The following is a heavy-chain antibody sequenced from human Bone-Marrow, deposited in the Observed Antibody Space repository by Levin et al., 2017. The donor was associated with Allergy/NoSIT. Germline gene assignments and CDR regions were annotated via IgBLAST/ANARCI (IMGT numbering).Heavy chain of an antibody. CDR1: GFTFSSYW. V-gene: IGHV3-74*01. J-gene: IGHJ4*02. D-gene: IGHD4-23*01. Sequence: GESLKISCTASGFTFSSYWMHWVRQGPGKGLVWVSRINSDGSYTNYADSVKGRFTISRDNAKNTLYLQLNSLRAEDTAVYYCARDRDYGGNRFDYWGQGTLVTVSS. CDR3: ARDRDYGGNRFDY. CDR2: INSDGSYT.